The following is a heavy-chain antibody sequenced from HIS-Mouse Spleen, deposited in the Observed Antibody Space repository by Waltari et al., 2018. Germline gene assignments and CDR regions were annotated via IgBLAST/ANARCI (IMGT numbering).Heavy chain of an antibody. CDR3: AREIPYSSSWYDWYFDL. CDR2: IYYSGST. V-gene: IGHV4-39*07. D-gene: IGHD6-13*01. CDR1: GGPISSSSYY. J-gene: IGHJ2*01. Sequence: QLQLQESGPGLVMPSETLSLPCTFPGGPISSSSYYWGWIRHAPRKGREWIGSIYYSGSTYYNPSLKSRVTISVDTSKNQFSLKLSSVTAADTAVYYCAREIPYSSSWYDWYFDLWGRGTLVTVSS.